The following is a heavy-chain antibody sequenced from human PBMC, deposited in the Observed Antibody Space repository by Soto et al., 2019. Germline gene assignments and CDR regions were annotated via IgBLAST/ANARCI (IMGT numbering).Heavy chain of an antibody. V-gene: IGHV4-30-4*01. CDR3: ARGRGYSGYEHRLPFDY. Sequence: QVQLQESGPGLVKPSQTLSLTCTVSGGSISSGDYYWSWIRQPPGKGLEWIGYIYYSGSTYYNPSLKSRVTISVDTSKNQFSLKLSSVAAADTAVYYCARGRGYSGYEHRLPFDYWGQGTLVTVSS. J-gene: IGHJ4*01. CDR2: IYYSGST. CDR1: GGSISSGDYY. D-gene: IGHD5-12*01.